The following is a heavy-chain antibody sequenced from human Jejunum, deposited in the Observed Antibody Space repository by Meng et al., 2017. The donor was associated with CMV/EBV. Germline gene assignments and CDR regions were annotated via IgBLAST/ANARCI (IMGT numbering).Heavy chain of an antibody. CDR1: GIRVTTNY. V-gene: IGHV3-66*01. Sequence: VVAGAGLVQPGGSLGLSCAVSGIRVTTNYMTWVRQTPGKGLEWVSVIYSGGDKTYYADSVKGRFTISRDNSKNTLYLQMNNLRADDTAVYYCAKEGLNAPFDYWGQGTLVTVSS. J-gene: IGHJ4*02. CDR2: IYSGGDKT. CDR3: AKEGLNAPFDY.